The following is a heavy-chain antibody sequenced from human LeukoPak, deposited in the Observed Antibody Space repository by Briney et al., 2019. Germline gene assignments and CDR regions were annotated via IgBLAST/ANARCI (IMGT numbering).Heavy chain of an antibody. V-gene: IGHV1-69*04. CDR2: IIPILGIA. J-gene: IGHJ4*02. Sequence: SVKVSCKASGGTFSSYAISWVRQAPGQGLEWMGRIIPILGIANYAQKFQGRVTITADKSTSTAYMELSSLRSEDTAVYYCARVSSGYGFYFDYWGQGTLVTVSS. D-gene: IGHD5-12*01. CDR1: GGTFSSYA. CDR3: ARVSSGYGFYFDY.